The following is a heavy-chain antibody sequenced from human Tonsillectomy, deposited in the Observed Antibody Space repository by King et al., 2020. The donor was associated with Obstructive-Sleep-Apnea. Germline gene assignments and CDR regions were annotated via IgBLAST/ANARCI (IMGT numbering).Heavy chain of an antibody. CDR3: VKTGSSGALDQYFDY. CDR1: GFTFSAYS. J-gene: IGHJ4*02. D-gene: IGHD1-26*01. V-gene: IGHV3-48*04. Sequence: VQLVESGGGLVQPGGSLRLSCAASGFTFSAYSMNWVRQAPGKGPEWVAFISYGSTLIHYADSVKGRFTISRDDAKNSLYLQMNSPRAEDSAVYYCVKTGSSGALDQYFDYWGQGTMVTVSS. CDR2: ISYGSTLI.